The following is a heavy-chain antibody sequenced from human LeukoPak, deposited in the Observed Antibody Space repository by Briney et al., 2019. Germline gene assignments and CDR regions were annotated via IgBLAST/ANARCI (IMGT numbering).Heavy chain of an antibody. J-gene: IGHJ4*02. D-gene: IGHD4-23*01. CDR3: ARDFGSGRRWFDY. CDR1: GFTFSSYG. Sequence: GGSLRLSCAASGFTFSSYGMSWVRQAPGKGLEWISYISSSGITIYYADSVKGRFTISRDNAKNSLSLQMNGLRADDTAVYYCARDFGSGRRWFDYWGRGTLVTVSS. CDR2: ISSSGITI. V-gene: IGHV3-48*01.